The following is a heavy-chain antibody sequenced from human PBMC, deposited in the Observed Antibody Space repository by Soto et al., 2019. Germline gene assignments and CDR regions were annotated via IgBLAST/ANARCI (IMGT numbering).Heavy chain of an antibody. V-gene: IGHV3-23*01. D-gene: IGHD3-10*01. J-gene: IGHJ4*02. CDR2: ISGSGGST. Sequence: GGSLRLSCAASGFTFSSYAMSWVRQAPGKGLEWVSAISGSGGSTYYADSVKGRFTISRDNSKNTLYLQMNSLRAEDTAVYYCAKDRILLWFGELSPPAGFDYWGQGTLVTVSS. CDR3: AKDRILLWFGELSPPAGFDY. CDR1: GFTFSSYA.